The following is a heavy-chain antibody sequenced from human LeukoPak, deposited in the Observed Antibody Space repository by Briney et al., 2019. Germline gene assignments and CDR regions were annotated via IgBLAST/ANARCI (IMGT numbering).Heavy chain of an antibody. CDR3: ARGSTYYDSSGQVPFDY. CDR1: GFTFRNYW. V-gene: IGHV3-48*01. Sequence: PGESLRLSCAASGFTFRNYWMSWVRQVPGKGLEWVSYISSSSSTIYYADSVKGRFTISRDNAKNSLYLQMNSLRAEDTAVYYCARGSTYYDSSGQVPFDYWGQGTLVTVSS. J-gene: IGHJ4*02. D-gene: IGHD3-22*01. CDR2: ISSSSSTI.